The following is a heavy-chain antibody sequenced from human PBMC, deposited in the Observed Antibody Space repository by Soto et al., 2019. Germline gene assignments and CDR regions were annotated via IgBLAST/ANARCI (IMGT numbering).Heavy chain of an antibody. CDR1: GFTFSTYT. CDR3: ARGSWGGDGIDV. CDR2: ISSSSRDI. V-gene: IGHV3-21*01. D-gene: IGHD3-16*01. Sequence: GGSLRLSFAASGFTFSTYTINWVRQAPGKGLEWVASISSSSRDIFYADPVKDRFTISRDNANSSVDLQMNSLRVGDTAIYYCARGSWGGDGIDVWGQGTTVTVSS. J-gene: IGHJ6*02.